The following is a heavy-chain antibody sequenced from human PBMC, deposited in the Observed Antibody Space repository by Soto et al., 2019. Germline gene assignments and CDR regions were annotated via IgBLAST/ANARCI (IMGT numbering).Heavy chain of an antibody. Sequence: GESLKISCKGSGYSFTSYWISWVRQMPGKGLEWMGRIDPSDSYTNYSPSFQGHVTISADKSISTAYLQWSSLKASDTAMYYCARHNCGGDSHDAFDIWGQGTMVTVSS. D-gene: IGHD2-21*02. CDR2: IDPSDSYT. J-gene: IGHJ3*02. CDR3: ARHNCGGDSHDAFDI. V-gene: IGHV5-10-1*01. CDR1: GYSFTSYW.